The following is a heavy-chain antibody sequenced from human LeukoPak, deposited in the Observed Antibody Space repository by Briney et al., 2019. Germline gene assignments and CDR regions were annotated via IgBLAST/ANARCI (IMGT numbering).Heavy chain of an antibody. V-gene: IGHV3-64*01. Sequence: GGSLRLSCAASGYRFNNYAIHWFRQAPGKGLEYVSGINNNGDSTYSANSVKGRFTISRDNSKNTLYLQMGSLTSEDTAVYYCARDYQTGFTGPGGDFWGQGTLVTVSS. CDR1: GYRFNNYA. CDR3: ARDYQTGFTGPGGDF. J-gene: IGHJ4*02. CDR2: INNNGDST. D-gene: IGHD3-9*01.